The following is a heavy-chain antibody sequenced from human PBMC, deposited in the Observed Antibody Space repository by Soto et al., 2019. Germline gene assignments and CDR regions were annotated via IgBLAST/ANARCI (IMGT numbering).Heavy chain of an antibody. V-gene: IGHV4-34*01. J-gene: IGHJ4*02. Sequence: SETLSLTGAVYGGSFSGYDCSWIRQPPWKGLEWIGEINHSGITNYNPSLKSRVTISVDTSKNQFSLKLSSVTAADTAVYYCARGITDTAIATEIDYWGQGTLVTVSS. CDR1: GGSFSGYD. CDR3: ARGITDTAIATEIDY. D-gene: IGHD5-18*01. CDR2: INHSGIT.